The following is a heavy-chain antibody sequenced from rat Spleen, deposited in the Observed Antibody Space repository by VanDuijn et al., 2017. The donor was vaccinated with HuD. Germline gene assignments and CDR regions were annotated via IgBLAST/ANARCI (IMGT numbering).Heavy chain of an antibody. D-gene: IGHD1-11*01. CDR3: TTINYGGFVY. V-gene: IGHV5S13*01. J-gene: IGHJ3*01. Sequence: EVQLVESGGGLVQPGRSLKLSCAASGFTFSNYGMAWVRQAPTTGVEWVASITNSGGSIYYRDSVKGRFTISRDNAKTTLYLQMDSLRSEDTATYYCTTINYGGFVYWGQGTLVTVSS. CDR2: ITNSGGSI. CDR1: GFTFSNYG.